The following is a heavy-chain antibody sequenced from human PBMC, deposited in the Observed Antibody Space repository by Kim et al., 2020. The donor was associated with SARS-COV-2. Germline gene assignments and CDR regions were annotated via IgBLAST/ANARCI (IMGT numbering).Heavy chain of an antibody. CDR2: IYYSGST. Sequence: SETLSLTCTVSGGSISSYYWSWIRQPPGKGLEWIGYIYYSGSTNYNPSLKSRVTISVDTSKNQFSLKLSSVTAADTAVYYCARVGFRWDDGRYWGSSSPLYWYFDLWGRGTLVTVSS. D-gene: IGHD6-6*01. V-gene: IGHV4-59*01. J-gene: IGHJ2*01. CDR3: ARVGFRWDDGRYWGSSSPLYWYFDL. CDR1: GGSISSYY.